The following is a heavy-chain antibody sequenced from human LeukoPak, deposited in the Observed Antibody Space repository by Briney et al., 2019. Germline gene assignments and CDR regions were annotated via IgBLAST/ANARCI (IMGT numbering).Heavy chain of an antibody. CDR1: GFTFSSYW. Sequence: GGSLRLSCAASGFTFSSYWMHWVRQAPGKGLVWVSRINTDGSSTSYADSVKGRFTISRDNAKNTLYLQMNSLRAEDTAVYYCARVAAGPHRTDAFDIWGQGTMVTVSS. V-gene: IGHV3-74*01. D-gene: IGHD6-13*01. CDR2: INTDGSST. CDR3: ARVAAGPHRTDAFDI. J-gene: IGHJ3*02.